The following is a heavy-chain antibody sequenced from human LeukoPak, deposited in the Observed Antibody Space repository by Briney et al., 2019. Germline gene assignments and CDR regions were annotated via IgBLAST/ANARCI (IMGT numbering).Heavy chain of an antibody. V-gene: IGHV3-30*18. CDR1: GFTFSSYG. CDR3: AKDSSSGWYGGVDY. CDR2: ISYDGSNK. Sequence: GGSLRLSCAASGFTFSSYGMHWVRHAPGKGLEWVAVISYDGSNKYYADSVKGRFTISRDNSKNTLYLQMNSLRAEDTAVYYCAKDSSSGWYGGVDYWGQGTLVTVSS. J-gene: IGHJ4*02. D-gene: IGHD6-19*01.